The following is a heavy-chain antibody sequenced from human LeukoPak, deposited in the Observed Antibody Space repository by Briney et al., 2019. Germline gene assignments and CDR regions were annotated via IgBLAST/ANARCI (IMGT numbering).Heavy chain of an antibody. Sequence: SETLSLICTVSGGSISSSSYYWGWIRQPPGKGLEWIGSFYDSGSTYYNPALKSRVTISVDTSKNQFALKLSSVTAADTAVYYCARHFEYCSSTSCLPFDYWGQGTLVTVSS. J-gene: IGHJ4*02. CDR1: GGSISSSSYY. CDR3: ARHFEYCSSTSCLPFDY. V-gene: IGHV4-39*01. CDR2: FYDSGST. D-gene: IGHD2-2*01.